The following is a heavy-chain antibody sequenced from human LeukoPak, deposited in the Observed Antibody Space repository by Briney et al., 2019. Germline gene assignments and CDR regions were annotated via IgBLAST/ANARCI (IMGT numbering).Heavy chain of an antibody. D-gene: IGHD3-22*01. V-gene: IGHV3-30-3*01. J-gene: IGHJ6*02. Sequence: PGRSLRLSCAASGFTFSSYAMHWVRQAPGKGLEWVAVISYDGSNKYYADSVKGRFTISRDNSKNTLYLQMNSLRAEDTAVYYCARDLNYYDSSGYYYVYYYYGMDVWGQGTTVTVSS. CDR2: ISYDGSNK. CDR1: GFTFSSYA. CDR3: ARDLNYYDSSGYYYVYYYYGMDV.